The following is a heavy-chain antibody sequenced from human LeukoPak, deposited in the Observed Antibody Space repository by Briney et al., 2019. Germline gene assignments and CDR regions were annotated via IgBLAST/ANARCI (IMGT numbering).Heavy chain of an antibody. J-gene: IGHJ3*01. D-gene: IGHD1-14*01. CDR2: INADGSTA. CDR3: VVVVEPPDSDGFDV. CDR1: GFTFGNSW. Sequence: GGSLRLSCAASGFTFGNSWVHWVRQAPGKGLVWVSLINADGSTATYADSVRGRFTISRDNARNTLSLQMNSLTIEDTAVYYCVVVVEPPDSDGFDVWGQGTMITVSS. V-gene: IGHV3-74*01.